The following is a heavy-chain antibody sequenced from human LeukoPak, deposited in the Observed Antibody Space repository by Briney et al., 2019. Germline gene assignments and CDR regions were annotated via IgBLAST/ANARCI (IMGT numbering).Heavy chain of an antibody. D-gene: IGHD4-11*01. CDR2: ISGSGDTT. V-gene: IGHV3-23*01. J-gene: IGHJ3*01. CDR3: ATEGTGT. CDR1: GFTLSTYA. Sequence: GGSLRLSCAASGFTLSTYAMTWVRQAPGKGLEWVSAISGSGDTTYYADSVKGRFTISRDTSKNTLYLQMSSLRAEDTAVYYCATEGTGTWGQGTMVTVSS.